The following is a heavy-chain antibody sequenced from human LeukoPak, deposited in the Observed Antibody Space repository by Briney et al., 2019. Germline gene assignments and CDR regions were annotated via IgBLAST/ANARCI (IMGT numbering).Heavy chain of an antibody. CDR1: GFTFSSYW. CDR2: IKQDGSEK. V-gene: IGHV3-7*01. Sequence: GGSLRLSCAASGFTFSSYWMSWVRQAPGKGLEWVANIKQDGSEKYYVDSVKGRFTISRDNARNSLYLQMNSLRAEDTAVYYCARAGWRGYSPDWGQGTLVTVSS. J-gene: IGHJ4*02. D-gene: IGHD5-18*01. CDR3: ARAGWRGYSPD.